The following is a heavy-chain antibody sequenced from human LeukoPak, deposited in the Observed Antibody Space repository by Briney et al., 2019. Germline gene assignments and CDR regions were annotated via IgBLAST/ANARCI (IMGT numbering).Heavy chain of an antibody. J-gene: IGHJ4*02. CDR1: GSTFDDFG. Sequence: GGSLRLSCAASGSTFDDFGMTWVRQAPGKGLEWVSGINWNGGGTGYADSVKGRFTISRDNAKKILYLQMNSLRVEDTAVYYCARWELSGRVMERLSWIDHWGQGALVTVSS. CDR3: ARWELSGRVMERLSWIDH. V-gene: IGHV3-20*04. D-gene: IGHD3-16*02. CDR2: INWNGGGT.